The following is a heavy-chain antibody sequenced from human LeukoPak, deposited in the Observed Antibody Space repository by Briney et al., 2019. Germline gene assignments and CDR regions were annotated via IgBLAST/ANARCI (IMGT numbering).Heavy chain of an antibody. D-gene: IGHD1-26*01. CDR2: ISSSGSTI. CDR1: GFTFSSYE. CDR3: ARRGATMSYYYYYMDV. Sequence: PGGSLRLSCAASGFTFSSYEMNWVRQAPGKGLEWVSYISSSGSTIYYADSVKGRFTISRDNAKNSLYLQMNSLRAEDTAVYYCARRGATMSYYYYYMDVWGKGITVTIPS. J-gene: IGHJ6*03. V-gene: IGHV3-48*03.